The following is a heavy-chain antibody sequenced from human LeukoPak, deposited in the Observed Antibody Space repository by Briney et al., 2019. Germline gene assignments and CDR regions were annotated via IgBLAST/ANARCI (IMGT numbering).Heavy chain of an antibody. CDR1: GFTFSSYS. CDR2: ISGSSSTI. J-gene: IGHJ4*02. Sequence: GGSLRLSCAASGFTFSSYSMNWVRQAPGKGLEWGSYISGSSSTIYYADSVKGRFAISRDNGKNTLYLQMNSLRAEDTAVYYCARGSTYYDSSGQVPFDYWGQGTLVTVSS. V-gene: IGHV3-48*01. CDR3: ARGSTYYDSSGQVPFDY. D-gene: IGHD3-22*01.